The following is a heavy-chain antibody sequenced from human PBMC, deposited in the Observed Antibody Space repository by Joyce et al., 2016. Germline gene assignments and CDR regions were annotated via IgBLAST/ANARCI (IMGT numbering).Heavy chain of an antibody. CDR3: ARGGTSSDHYFFYTLDV. Sequence: QVLLVQSGAAVKRPGSSLRVSCKSSGGDFSNYTVNWVRQAPGQRLEWMGGIIPFFGAAQYAEDFQGRVTLTADQSTRTAYLELSSLTSADTAVYYCARGGTSSDHYFFYTLDVWGPGTTVIVSS. CDR1: GGDFSNYT. J-gene: IGHJ6*02. D-gene: IGHD1-14*01. V-gene: IGHV1-69*12. CDR2: IIPFFGAA.